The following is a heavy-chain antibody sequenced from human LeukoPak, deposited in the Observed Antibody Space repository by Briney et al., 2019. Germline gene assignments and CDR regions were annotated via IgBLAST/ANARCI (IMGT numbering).Heavy chain of an antibody. CDR2: ISAYNGNT. D-gene: IGHD4-17*01. J-gene: IGHJ4*02. V-gene: IGHV1-18*01. Sequence: DSVKVSCKASGYPLISYGIVWVRQAPGQGLEWMGWISAYNGNTNYAQKLQGRVTMTTDTSTSTAYMEMRSLRSEDTAMYYCARDPTVTTAPDYWGQGTLVTVSS. CDR1: GYPLISYG. CDR3: ARDPTVTTAPDY.